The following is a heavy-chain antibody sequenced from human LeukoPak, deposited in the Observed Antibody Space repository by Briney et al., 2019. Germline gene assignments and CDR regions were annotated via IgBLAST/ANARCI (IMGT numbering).Heavy chain of an antibody. Sequence: GGSLRLPCAASGFSFSDYYISWIRQAPGRGLEWISYISSSGVSIHYADSAKGRFTVSRDNTEKLVYLQMNSLRVEDTAVYYCARDHDYGDYDAWGEGTLVTVSS. V-gene: IGHV3-11*04. CDR3: ARDHDYGDYDA. D-gene: IGHD4-17*01. CDR1: GFSFSDYY. J-gene: IGHJ5*02. CDR2: ISSSGVSI.